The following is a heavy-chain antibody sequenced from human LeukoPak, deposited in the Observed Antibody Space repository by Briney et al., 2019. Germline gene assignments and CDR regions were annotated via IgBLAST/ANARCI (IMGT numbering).Heavy chain of an antibody. J-gene: IGHJ4*02. Sequence: SETLSLTCTVSGGSISSGGYYWSWIRQHPGKGLEWIGYIYYSGSTNYNPSLKSRVTISVDTSKNQFSLKLSSVTAADTAVYYCARGDSSGYYYPYYFDYWGQGTLVTVSS. CDR1: GGSISSGGYY. CDR3: ARGDSSGYYYPYYFDY. CDR2: IYYSGST. D-gene: IGHD3-22*01. V-gene: IGHV4-61*08.